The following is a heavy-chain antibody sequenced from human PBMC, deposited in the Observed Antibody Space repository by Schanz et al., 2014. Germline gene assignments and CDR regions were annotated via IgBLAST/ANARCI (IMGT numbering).Heavy chain of an antibody. Sequence: QVQLLQFGGGVVQPGRSLRLSCAASGFTFRDYYMSWIRQAPGKGLEWVALISNDGSIKYYADSVEGRFTISRDNAKNTLYLQMNSLRAEDTAVYYCARDSRPNYDFLTAYYSIDYWGQGTLVTVSS. CDR1: GFTFRDYY. CDR2: ISNDGSIK. V-gene: IGHV3-30-3*01. CDR3: ARDSRPNYDFLTAYYSIDY. J-gene: IGHJ4*02. D-gene: IGHD3-9*01.